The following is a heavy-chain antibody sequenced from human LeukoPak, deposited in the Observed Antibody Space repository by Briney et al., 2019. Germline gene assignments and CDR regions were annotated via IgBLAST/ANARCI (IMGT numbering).Heavy chain of an antibody. CDR3: AKDPYSSSWYYPHYYYYYMDV. D-gene: IGHD6-13*01. CDR1: GFTFSSYE. Sequence: GGSLRLSCAASGFTFSSYEMNWVRQAPGKGLEWVSYISSSGSTIYYADSVKGRFTISRDNAKTSLYLQMNSLRAEDTAVYYCAKDPYSSSWYYPHYYYYYMDVWGKGTTVTISS. CDR2: ISSSGSTI. J-gene: IGHJ6*03. V-gene: IGHV3-48*03.